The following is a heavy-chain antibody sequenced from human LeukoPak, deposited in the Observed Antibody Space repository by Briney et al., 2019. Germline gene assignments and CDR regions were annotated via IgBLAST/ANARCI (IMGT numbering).Heavy chain of an antibody. CDR2: TYLRSNWTK. Sequence: SQTLSLTCAISGDSVSGSSSAWKWIRQSPSGRLEWLGRTYLRSNWTKEYAETVKGPMTIDPETSKNQFSLQLNSVTPEDTALYYCARNLRPDFDYWGRGTLVTVSS. J-gene: IGHJ4*02. V-gene: IGHV6-1*01. CDR1: GDSVSGSSSA. D-gene: IGHD5-12*01. CDR3: ARNLRPDFDY.